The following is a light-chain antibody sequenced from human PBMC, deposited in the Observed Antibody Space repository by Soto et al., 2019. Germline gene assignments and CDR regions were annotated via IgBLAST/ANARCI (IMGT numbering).Light chain of an antibody. CDR3: QQYHNWPA. CDR1: QSVSSN. V-gene: IGKV3-15*01. CDR2: GAA. J-gene: IGKJ1*01. Sequence: EIVMTQSPATLSVSPGERATLSCRAGQSVSSNLAWCQQKPGQAPRLLIYGAATRATGIPARFSGSGSGTEFTLTISSLQSEDFAVYYCQQYHNWPAFGQGTKVDIK.